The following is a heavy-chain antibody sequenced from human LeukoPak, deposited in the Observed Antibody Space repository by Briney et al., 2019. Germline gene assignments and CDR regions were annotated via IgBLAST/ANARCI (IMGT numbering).Heavy chain of an antibody. Sequence: GESLKISCKGSGYSFTNYWISWVRQMPGKGLEWMGRIDPSDSYANYSPSFQGHVTVSVDKSISTAYLQWSSLKASDTAMYYCARSDGMVVWGKGTTVTVSS. CDR1: GYSFTNYW. CDR2: IDPSDSYA. CDR3: ARSDGMVV. V-gene: IGHV5-10-1*01. J-gene: IGHJ6*04.